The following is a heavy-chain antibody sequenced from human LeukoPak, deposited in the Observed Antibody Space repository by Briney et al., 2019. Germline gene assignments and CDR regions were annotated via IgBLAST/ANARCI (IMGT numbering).Heavy chain of an antibody. J-gene: IGHJ4*02. V-gene: IGHV1-69*04. D-gene: IGHD2-2*01. Sequence: GASVKVSCTASGGTFSSYAISWVRQAPGQGLEWMGRIIPILGIANYAQKFQGRVTMTRDTSTSTVYMELSSLRSEDTAVYYCARYCSSTSCFADSSSWYSRVRGLDYWGQGTLVTVSS. CDR3: ARYCSSTSCFADSSSWYSRVRGLDY. CDR2: IIPILGIA. CDR1: GGTFSSYA.